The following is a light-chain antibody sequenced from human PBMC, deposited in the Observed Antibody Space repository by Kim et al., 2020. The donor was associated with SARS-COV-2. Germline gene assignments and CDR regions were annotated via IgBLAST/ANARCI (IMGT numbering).Light chain of an antibody. V-gene: IGKV2-28*01. Sequence: DIVMTQSPLSLPVTPGEPASISCRSSQSLLHSNGYNYLDWYLQKPGQSPQLLIYLGSNRASGVPDRFSGSGSGTDFTLKISRVEAEDAGVYYCMQALQSPWTFGQGTKVDIK. CDR3: MQALQSPWT. J-gene: IGKJ1*01. CDR1: QSLLHSNGYNY. CDR2: LGS.